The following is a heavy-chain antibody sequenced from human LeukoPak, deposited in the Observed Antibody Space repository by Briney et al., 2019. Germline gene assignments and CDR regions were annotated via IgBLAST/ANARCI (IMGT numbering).Heavy chain of an antibody. CDR3: AKDRNWNDPGYFDC. Sequence: GGSLRLSCAASGFTFSSYSMTWVRQAPGKGLEWVSYISSSSSTIYYAVSVKGRFTVSRDNSKNTLFLQMNSLRAEDTAVYYCAKDRNWNDPGYFDCWGQGTLVTVSS. CDR1: GFTFSSYS. J-gene: IGHJ4*02. V-gene: IGHV3-48*01. D-gene: IGHD1-20*01. CDR2: ISSSSSTI.